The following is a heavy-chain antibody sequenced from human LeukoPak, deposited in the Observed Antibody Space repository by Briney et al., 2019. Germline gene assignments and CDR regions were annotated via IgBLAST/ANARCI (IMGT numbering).Heavy chain of an antibody. V-gene: IGHV3-23*01. D-gene: IGHD3-10*01. Sequence: GGSLRLSCAASGVTFSSYAMSWVRQAPGKGLEWVSAISGSGGSTYYADSVKGLFTIYRDNSKNTLYLQMNSLRAEDTAVYYCAISNYYGSGSFDYWGQGTLVTVSS. CDR2: ISGSGGST. CDR3: AISNYYGSGSFDY. CDR1: GVTFSSYA. J-gene: IGHJ4*02.